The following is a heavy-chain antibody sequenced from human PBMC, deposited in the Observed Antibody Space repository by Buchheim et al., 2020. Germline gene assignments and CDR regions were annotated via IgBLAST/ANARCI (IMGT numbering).Heavy chain of an antibody. V-gene: IGHV3-30*04. CDR2: ISYDGSNK. Sequence: QVQLVESGGGVVQPGRSLRPSCAASGFTFSSYAMHWVRQAPGKGLEWVAVISYDGSNKYYADSVKGRFTISRDNSKNTLYLQMNSLRAEDTAVYYCASTHSGSYDYWGQGTL. CDR1: GFTFSSYA. CDR3: ASTHSGSYDY. J-gene: IGHJ4*02. D-gene: IGHD1-26*01.